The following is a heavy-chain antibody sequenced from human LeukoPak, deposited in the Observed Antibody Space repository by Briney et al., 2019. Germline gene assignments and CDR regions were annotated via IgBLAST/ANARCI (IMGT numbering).Heavy chain of an antibody. CDR1: GFTFSSYS. CDR2: ISSSSSYI. J-gene: IGHJ4*02. CDR3: LLNRGIAVAGTENS. V-gene: IGHV3-21*01. D-gene: IGHD6-19*01. Sequence: GGSLRLSCAASGFTFSSYSMNWVRQAPGKGLEWVSSISSSSSYIYYADLVKGRFTISRDNAKNSLYLQMNSLRAEDTAVYYCLLNRGIAVAGTENSWGQGILVTVSS.